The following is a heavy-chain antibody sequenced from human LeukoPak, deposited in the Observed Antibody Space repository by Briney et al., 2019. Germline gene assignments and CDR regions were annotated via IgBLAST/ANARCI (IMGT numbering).Heavy chain of an antibody. V-gene: IGHV3-7*01. CDR2: IREDGSEK. CDR1: GFTFSRYW. CDR3: GVVY. J-gene: IGHJ4*02. Sequence: GGSLRRSCAASGFTFSRYWMNWVRQAPGKGLEWVANIREDGSEKYYVDSVKGRFTISRDNTKNLLYLEMSSLRAEDTAVYYCGVVYWGQGTLVTVSS.